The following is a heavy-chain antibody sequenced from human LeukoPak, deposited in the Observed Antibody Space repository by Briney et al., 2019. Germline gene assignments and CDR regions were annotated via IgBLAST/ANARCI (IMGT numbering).Heavy chain of an antibody. D-gene: IGHD5-24*01. V-gene: IGHV3-7*04. Sequence: GGSLRLSCAASGFSVSGNYLTWVRQAPGKGLEWVANIKQDGSKKSYVDSVKGRFTISRDNAKNSLYLQMNSLRAEDTAIYYCTRVGYIDEGIDYWGQGTLVTVSS. CDR3: TRVGYIDEGIDY. CDR2: IKQDGSKK. CDR1: GFSVSGNY. J-gene: IGHJ4*02.